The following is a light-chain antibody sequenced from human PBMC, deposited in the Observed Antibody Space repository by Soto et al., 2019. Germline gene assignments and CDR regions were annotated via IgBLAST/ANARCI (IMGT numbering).Light chain of an antibody. CDR3: QSFDSSLSGSV. J-gene: IGLJ1*01. CDR2: GNS. Sequence: QSVLTQPTSVSGAAGKRVTISCAGSRANIGAGYDVQWYQHLPGTAPKVLIYGNSYRPSGVPDRFSGSKSGTSASLAITGLQAEDEADYYCQSFDSSLSGSVFGSGTKLTVL. CDR1: RANIGAGYD. V-gene: IGLV1-40*01.